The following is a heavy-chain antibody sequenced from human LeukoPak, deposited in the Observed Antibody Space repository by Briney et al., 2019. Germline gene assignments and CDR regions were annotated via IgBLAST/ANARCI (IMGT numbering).Heavy chain of an antibody. CDR1: GGTFSSYA. CDR3: ARAELGYCTNGVCYTRFDY. CDR2: IIPIFGTA. D-gene: IGHD2-8*01. J-gene: IGHJ4*02. V-gene: IGHV1-69*06. Sequence: ASVKVSCEASGGTFSSYAISWVRQAPGQGLEWMGGIIPIFGTANYAQKFQGRVTITADKSTSTAYMELSSLRSEDTAVYYCARAELGYCTNGVCYTRFDYWGQGTLVTVSS.